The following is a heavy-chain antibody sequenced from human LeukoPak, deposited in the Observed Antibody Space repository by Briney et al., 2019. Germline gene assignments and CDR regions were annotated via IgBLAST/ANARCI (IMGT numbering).Heavy chain of an antibody. CDR3: ARQPSSWYWIFGYFDY. V-gene: IGHV4-39*01. D-gene: IGHD6-13*01. Sequence: KTSETLSLTCTVSGGSISSSSYYWGWIRQPPGKGQEWIGSIHYSGSTYYNPSLKSRVTISVDTSKNQFSLKLSSVTAADTAVYYCARQPSSWYWIFGYFDYWGQGTLVTVSS. J-gene: IGHJ4*02. CDR2: IHYSGST. CDR1: GGSISSSSYY.